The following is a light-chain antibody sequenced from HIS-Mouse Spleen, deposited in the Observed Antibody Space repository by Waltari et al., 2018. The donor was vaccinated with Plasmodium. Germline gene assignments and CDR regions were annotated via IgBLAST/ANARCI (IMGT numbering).Light chain of an antibody. CDR3: QQRSNWPLT. CDR1: QRVSSY. J-gene: IGKJ4*01. CDR2: DAS. V-gene: IGKV3-11*01. Sequence: EIVLTQSPATLSLSPGERATLSCRASQRVSSYLAWYQQNPGQAPRLLIYDASNRATGIPARFSGSGSGTDFTLTISSLEPEDFAVYYCQQRSNWPLTFGGGTK.